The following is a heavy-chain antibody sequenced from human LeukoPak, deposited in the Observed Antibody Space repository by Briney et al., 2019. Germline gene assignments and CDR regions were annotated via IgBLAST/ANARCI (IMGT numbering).Heavy chain of an antibody. CDR2: IKQDGSEK. CDR3: ATDILTGYLGDDAFDI. V-gene: IGHV3-7*01. CDR1: GFSFRTYW. D-gene: IGHD3-9*01. Sequence: PGGSLRLSCAASGFSFRTYWMSWVRQAPGKGLEWVANIKQDGSEKYYVDSVRGRFTISRDNAKNSLYLQMNSLRAEDTAVYYCATDILTGYLGDDAFDIWGQGTMVTVSS. J-gene: IGHJ3*02.